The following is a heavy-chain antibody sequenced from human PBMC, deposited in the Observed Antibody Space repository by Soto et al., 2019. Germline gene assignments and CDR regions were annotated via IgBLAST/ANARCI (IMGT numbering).Heavy chain of an antibody. CDR3: AKRGRGNSES. D-gene: IGHD2-21*01. Sequence: GGSLRLSCAASGFTFDNYAMSWVRQAPGQGLEWVSAISGSGRSTYYADSVRGRFTISRDNSKNTLSLQMNSLRAEDTAQYYCAKRGRGNSESWGQGTQVTVSS. V-gene: IGHV3-23*01. J-gene: IGHJ5*02. CDR2: ISGSGRST. CDR1: GFTFDNYA.